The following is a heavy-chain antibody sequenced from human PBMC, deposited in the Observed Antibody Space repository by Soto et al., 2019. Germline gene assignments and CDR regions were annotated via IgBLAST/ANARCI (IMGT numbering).Heavy chain of an antibody. CDR1: GFTVSSHY. V-gene: IGHV3-53*01. CDR2: VSTGGST. CDR3: ARGYSSSWSLFDY. D-gene: IGHD6-13*01. Sequence: AGPLRLSCAASGFTVSSHYMSWVRQAPGNGLEWVTVVSTGGSTYYADSVKGRFTISRDNSKNTLYLQMISLRAEDTAVYYCARGYSSSWSLFDYWGQGTLVNVSS. J-gene: IGHJ4*02.